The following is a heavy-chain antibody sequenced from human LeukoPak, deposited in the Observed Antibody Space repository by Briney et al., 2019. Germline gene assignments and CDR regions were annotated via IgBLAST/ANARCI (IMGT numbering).Heavy chain of an antibody. CDR1: GYTFTGYY. V-gene: IGHV1-2*02. CDR3: ARDSGRPRRILAFDI. CDR2: INPNSGGT. J-gene: IGHJ3*02. D-gene: IGHD6-25*01. Sequence: ASVKVSCKASGYTFTGYYMHWVRQAPGQGLEWMGWINPNSGGTNYAQKFQGRVTMTRDTSISTAYMELSRLRSDDTAVYYCARDSGRPRRILAFDIWGQGTMVTVSS.